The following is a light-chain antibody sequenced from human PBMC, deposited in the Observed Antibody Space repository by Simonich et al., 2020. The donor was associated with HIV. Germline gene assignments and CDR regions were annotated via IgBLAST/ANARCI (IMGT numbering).Light chain of an antibody. J-gene: IGLJ3*02. CDR2: DTS. CDR3: LLSYSGAWV. V-gene: IGLV7-46*01. Sequence: QAVVTQEPSLTVSPGGTLTLTCGSSTGAVTSGHFPYWFQQKAGPAPRTLIYDTSNKPPWTPARFSGSLLGGKGALTLSGAQPEDEAEYYCLLSYSGAWVFGGGTKLTVL. CDR1: TGAVTSGHF.